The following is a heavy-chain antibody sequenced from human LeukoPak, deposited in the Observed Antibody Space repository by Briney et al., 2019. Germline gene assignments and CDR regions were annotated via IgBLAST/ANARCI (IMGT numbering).Heavy chain of an antibody. CDR1: GFTFRNYA. D-gene: IGHD5-12*01. Sequence: GGSLSLSCAASGFTFRNYAMSWVRQAAGKGLEWVSAISGSGGSTYYADSVKGRFTISRDNFKNTLYLQMNSQRAEDTAVYYCAKGESGYDSYFDYWGQGTLVTVSS. CDR3: AKGESGYDSYFDY. CDR2: ISGSGGST. J-gene: IGHJ4*02. V-gene: IGHV3-23*01.